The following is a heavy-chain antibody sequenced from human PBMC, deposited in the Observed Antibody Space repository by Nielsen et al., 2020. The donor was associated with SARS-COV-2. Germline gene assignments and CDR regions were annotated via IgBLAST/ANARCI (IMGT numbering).Heavy chain of an antibody. V-gene: IGHV4-34*01. J-gene: IGHJ6*02. CDR3: AACMSYYYYGMDV. D-gene: IGHD3-16*01. CDR1: GGSFSGYY. Sequence: SETLSLTCTVCGGSFSGYYWSWIRQPPGKGLEWIGEINHSGSTNYNPSLKSRVTISVDTSKNQFSLKLSPVTAADTAVYYCAACMSYYYYGMDVWGQGTTVTVSS. CDR2: INHSGST.